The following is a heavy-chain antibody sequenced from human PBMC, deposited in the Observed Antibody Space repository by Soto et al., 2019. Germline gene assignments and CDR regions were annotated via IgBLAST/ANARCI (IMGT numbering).Heavy chain of an antibody. CDR1: GGSISSGGYY. J-gene: IGHJ4*02. D-gene: IGHD3-10*01. Sequence: QVQLQESGPGLVKPSQTLSLTCTVSGGSISSGGYYWIWIRQHPGKGLEWIGYIYDSGSTYYNPSLQSRVTISVDTSKNQFSLKRSAVTAADTAVYYCARESMVRGVIYFDYWGQETLVTVSS. CDR3: ARESMVRGVIYFDY. CDR2: IYDSGST. V-gene: IGHV4-31*03.